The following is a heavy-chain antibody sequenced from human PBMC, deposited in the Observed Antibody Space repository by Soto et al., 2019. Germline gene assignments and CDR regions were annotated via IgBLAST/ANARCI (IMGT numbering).Heavy chain of an antibody. Sequence: PSETLSLTCAVSGVTISTYYWSWIRQPPGKGLEWIGYNYHSGTTNYNPSLKSRVTISTDPSKNKFSLTLDSVSAADTAVYYRSRDGIPNSSSPFVIGHWGRGPMVTVSS. D-gene: IGHD6-6*01. J-gene: IGHJ5*02. CDR2: NYHSGTT. CDR1: GVTISTYY. V-gene: IGHV4-59*01. CDR3: SRDGIPNSSSPFVIGH.